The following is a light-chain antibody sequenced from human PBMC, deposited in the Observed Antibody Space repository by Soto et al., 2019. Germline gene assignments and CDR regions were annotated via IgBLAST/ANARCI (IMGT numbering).Light chain of an antibody. V-gene: IGLV2-14*03. Sequence: QSALTQPASVSESPGQSITISCTGTSSDVGGYNYVSWYQHHPGKAPKLMIYDVSNRPSGVSNRFSGSKSGNTASLTISGLQAEDEADYYCSSYTSSRTPVFGGGTQLTVL. J-gene: IGLJ2*01. CDR2: DVS. CDR1: SSDVGGYNY. CDR3: SSYTSSRTPV.